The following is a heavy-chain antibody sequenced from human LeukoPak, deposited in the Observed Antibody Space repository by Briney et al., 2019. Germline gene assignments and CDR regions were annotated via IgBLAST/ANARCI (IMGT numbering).Heavy chain of an antibody. CDR2: IIPIFGTA. CDR3: AREGRTETTGEIN. CDR1: GGTFSSYA. D-gene: IGHD1-1*01. J-gene: IGHJ4*02. Sequence: ASVKVSCKASGGTFSSYAISWVRQAPGQGLEWMGGIIPIFGTANYAQKFQGRVTITADESTSTAYMELSSLRSEDTAVYYCAREGRTETTGEINWGQGTLVTVSS. V-gene: IGHV1-69*13.